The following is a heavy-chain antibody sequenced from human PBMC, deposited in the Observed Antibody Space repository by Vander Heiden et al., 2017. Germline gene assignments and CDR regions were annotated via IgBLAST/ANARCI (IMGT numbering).Heavy chain of an antibody. J-gene: IGHJ6*02. CDR1: GFTVSSTY. D-gene: IGHD3-10*01. Sequence: EVPLVESGGVLIQPGGSLSLSCAAAGFTVSSTYLSWVRQAQGKGLEWVSVITSGGSTYYADSVKGRFTNSRDNSKNTLYLQMHSLSAEDTAVYYCARWGYGSIYYYYGMDVWGQGTTVTVSS. V-gene: IGHV3-53*01. CDR3: ARWGYGSIYYYYGMDV. CDR2: ITSGGST.